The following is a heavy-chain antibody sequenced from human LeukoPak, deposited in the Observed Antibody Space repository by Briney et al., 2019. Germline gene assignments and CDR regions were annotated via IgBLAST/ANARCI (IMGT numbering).Heavy chain of an antibody. V-gene: IGHV4-34*01. D-gene: IGHD2-2*01. CDR3: ARLEADCSSTSCYGRARGTLIDY. CDR2: INHSGST. J-gene: IGHJ4*02. Sequence: PSETLSLTCAVYGGSFSGYYWSWIRQPPGKGLEWIGEINHSGSTNYNPSLKSRVTISVDTSENQFSLKLSSVTAADTAVYYCARLEADCSSTSCYGRARGTLIDYWGQGTLVTVSS. CDR1: GGSFSGYY.